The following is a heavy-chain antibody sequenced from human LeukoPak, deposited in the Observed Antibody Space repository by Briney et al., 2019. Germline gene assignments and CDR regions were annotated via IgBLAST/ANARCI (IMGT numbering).Heavy chain of an antibody. CDR3: ARDTRPYYYGSGSYSTYFDY. CDR1: GYSISSGYY. V-gene: IGHV4-38-2*02. CDR2: IYHSGST. D-gene: IGHD3-10*01. Sequence: SETLSLTCTVSGYSISSGYYWGWIRQPPGKGLEWIGSIYHSGSTYYNPSLKSRVTISVDTSKNQFSLKLSSVTAADTAVYYCARDTRPYYYGSGSYSTYFDYWGQGTLVTVSS. J-gene: IGHJ4*02.